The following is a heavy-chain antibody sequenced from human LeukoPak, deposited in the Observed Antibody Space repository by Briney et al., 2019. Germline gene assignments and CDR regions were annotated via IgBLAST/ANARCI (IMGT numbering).Heavy chain of an antibody. CDR2: VFFTGNT. D-gene: IGHD5-24*01. Sequence: SETLSLTCTVSGVSMSGAYWSWIRQPPGKGLEWIGYVFFTGNTRYNPSLESRLTISVDTSRSQFSLKLTSVTAADTAVYYCARELEMAYDYWGQGTLVTVSS. J-gene: IGHJ4*02. V-gene: IGHV4-4*08. CDR1: GVSMSGAY. CDR3: ARELEMAYDY.